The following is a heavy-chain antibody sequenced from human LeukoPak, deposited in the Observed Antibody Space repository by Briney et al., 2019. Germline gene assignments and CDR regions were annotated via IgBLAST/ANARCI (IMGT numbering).Heavy chain of an antibody. CDR3: TTAYIVVVPAAQSDY. CDR2: IKSKTDGGTT. CDR1: GFTFSNAW. J-gene: IGHJ4*02. V-gene: IGHV3-15*07. Sequence: PGGSLRLSCAASGFTFSNAWMNWVRQAPGKGLEWVGRIKSKTDGGTTDYAAPVKGRFTISRDDSKNTLYLQMNSLKTEDTAVYYCTTAYIVVVPAAQSDYWGRGTLVTVSS. D-gene: IGHD2-2*01.